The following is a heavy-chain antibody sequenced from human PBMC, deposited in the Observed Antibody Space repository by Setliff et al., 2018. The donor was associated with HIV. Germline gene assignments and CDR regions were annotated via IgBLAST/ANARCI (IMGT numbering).Heavy chain of an antibody. CDR1: GYTFASFG. CDR3: ARGMDDSRSSVWYY. J-gene: IGHJ4*02. V-gene: IGHV1-18*01. D-gene: IGHD6-6*01. CDR2: IGGDNGIP. Sequence: EASVMVSCKASGYTFASFGISWVRQAPGQGPEWVGWIGGDNGIPSYAQKLRDRVTLTADTSTKTVFMELRSLRSDDTAVYYCARGMDDSRSSVWYYWGQGTLVTVSS.